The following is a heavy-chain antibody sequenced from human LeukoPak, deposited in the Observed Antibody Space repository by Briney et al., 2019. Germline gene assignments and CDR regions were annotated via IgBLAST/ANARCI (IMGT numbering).Heavy chain of an antibody. Sequence: GGSLRLSCAASGFTVSSNYMSGVRQAPGKGLEWVSVIYSGGSTYYADSVKGRFTISRHNSKNTLYLQMNSLRAEDTAVYYCARVVGYSSSWPHYYYYGMDVWGQGTTVTVSS. CDR1: GFTVSSNY. CDR2: IYSGGST. V-gene: IGHV3-53*04. J-gene: IGHJ6*02. CDR3: ARVVGYSSSWPHYYYYGMDV. D-gene: IGHD6-13*01.